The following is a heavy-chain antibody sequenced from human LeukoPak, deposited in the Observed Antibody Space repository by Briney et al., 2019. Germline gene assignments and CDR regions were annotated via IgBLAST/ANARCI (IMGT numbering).Heavy chain of an antibody. Sequence: SETLSLTCTVSGGSISSYYWSWIRQPAGQGLEWIGRIYTSGSTNYNTSLKSRVTMSVDTSKTQFSLTLSSVTAADTAVYYCARGYSSWSYYMDVWGKGTTVTVSS. D-gene: IGHD6-13*01. CDR2: IYTSGST. CDR3: ARGYSSWSYYMDV. J-gene: IGHJ6*03. CDR1: GGSISSYY. V-gene: IGHV4-4*07.